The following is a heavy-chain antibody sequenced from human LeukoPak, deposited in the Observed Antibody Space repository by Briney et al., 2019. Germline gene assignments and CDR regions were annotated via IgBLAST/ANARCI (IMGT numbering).Heavy chain of an antibody. J-gene: IGHJ3*02. V-gene: IGHV4-59*01. CDR1: GGSISSYY. CDR2: IYYSGST. CDR3: ARVGLLKGHDAFDI. D-gene: IGHD3-10*01. Sequence: SETLSLTCTVSGGSISSYYWSWIRQPPGKGLEWIGYIYYSGSTNYNPSLKSRVTISVDTSKNQFSLKLSSVTAADTAVYYCARVGLLKGHDAFDIWGQGTMVTVSS.